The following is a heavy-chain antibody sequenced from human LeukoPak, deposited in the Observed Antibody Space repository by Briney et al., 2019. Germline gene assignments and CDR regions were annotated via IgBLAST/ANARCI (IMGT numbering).Heavy chain of an antibody. V-gene: IGHV3-23*01. D-gene: IGHD1-7*01. CDR2: ISGSGGST. Sequence: GRSLRLSCAASGVTFSSYAMSWVRQAAGKGQEWVSAISGSGGSTYYADSVKGRFTISRDNSKNTLYLQMNSLRAEDTAVYYCAKDGLALYNWNYGDYWGQGTPVTVSS. CDR3: AKDGLALYNWNYGDY. J-gene: IGHJ4*02. CDR1: GVTFSSYA.